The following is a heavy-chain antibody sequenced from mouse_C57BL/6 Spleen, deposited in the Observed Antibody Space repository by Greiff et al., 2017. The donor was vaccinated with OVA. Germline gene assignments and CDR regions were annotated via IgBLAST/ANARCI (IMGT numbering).Heavy chain of an antibody. CDR2: ISSGSSTI. V-gene: IGHV5-17*01. CDR3: AKSLLDCDMDY. J-gene: IGHJ4*01. Sequence: EVHLVESGGGLVKPGGSLKLSCAASGFSFSDYGMHWVRQAPEKGLVWVAYISSGSSTIYYADTVKGRFTISRDNAKNTLFLQMTSLRSEYTAMYYCAKSLLDCDMDYWGKGTSVTVSS. CDR1: GFSFSDYG. D-gene: IGHD2-1*01.